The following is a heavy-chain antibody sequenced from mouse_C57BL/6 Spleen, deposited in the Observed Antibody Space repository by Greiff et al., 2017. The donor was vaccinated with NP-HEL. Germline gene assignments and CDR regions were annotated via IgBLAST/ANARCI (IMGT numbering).Heavy chain of an antibody. D-gene: IGHD1-1*01. CDR1: GFTFSSYG. CDR3: ARHRDYGSSYDY. Sequence: EVQRVESGGDLVKPGGSLKLSCAASGFTFSSYGMSWVRQTPDKRLEWVATISSGGSYTYYPDSVKGRFTISRDNAKNTLYLQMSSLKSEETAMYYCARHRDYGSSYDYWGQGTTLTVSS. V-gene: IGHV5-6*01. J-gene: IGHJ2*01. CDR2: ISSGGSYT.